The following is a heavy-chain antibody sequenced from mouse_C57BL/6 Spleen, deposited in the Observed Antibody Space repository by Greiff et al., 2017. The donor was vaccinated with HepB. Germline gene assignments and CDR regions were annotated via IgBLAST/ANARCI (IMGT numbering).Heavy chain of an antibody. CDR3: TTETGTSFAY. Sequence: DVKLVESGPGLVKPSQSLSLTCSVTGYSITSGYYWNWIRQFPGNKLEWMGYISYDGSNNYNPSLKNRISITRDTSKNQFFLKLNSVTTEDTATYYCTTETGTSFAYWGQGTLVTVSA. D-gene: IGHD4-1*01. CDR2: ISYDGSN. CDR1: GYSITSGYY. J-gene: IGHJ3*01. V-gene: IGHV3-6*01.